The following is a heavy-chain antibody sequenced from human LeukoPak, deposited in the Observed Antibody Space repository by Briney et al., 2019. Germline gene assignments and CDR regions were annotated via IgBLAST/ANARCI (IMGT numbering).Heavy chain of an antibody. Sequence: SETLSLTCAVYGGSFSGYYWSWIRQPPGKGLEWIGEINHSGSTNYNPSLKSRVTISVDTSKNQFSLKLSSVTAADTAVYYCARAREMATILGAFDIWDQGTMVTVSS. CDR3: ARAREMATILGAFDI. CDR2: INHSGST. V-gene: IGHV4-34*01. J-gene: IGHJ3*02. D-gene: IGHD5-24*01. CDR1: GGSFSGYY.